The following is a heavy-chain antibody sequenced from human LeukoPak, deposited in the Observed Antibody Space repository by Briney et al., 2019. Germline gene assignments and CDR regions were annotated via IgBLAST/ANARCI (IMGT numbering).Heavy chain of an antibody. D-gene: IGHD6-19*01. V-gene: IGHV3-23*01. CDR3: AKSRDACLVRRWFDP. CDR2: ISGSGGST. Sequence: PGGSLRLSCAASGFTFSSYAMSWVRQAPGKWLEWVSSISGSGGSTYYADSVKGRFTISRDNSKNTLYLQMNSLRAEDTAVYYCAKSRDACLVRRWFDPWGQGTLVTVSS. J-gene: IGHJ5*02. CDR1: GFTFSSYA.